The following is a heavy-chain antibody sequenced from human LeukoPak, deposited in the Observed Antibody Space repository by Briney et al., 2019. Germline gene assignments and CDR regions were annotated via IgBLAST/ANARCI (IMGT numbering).Heavy chain of an antibody. CDR3: ARLAPYATRQGGFDY. D-gene: IGHD3-16*01. Sequence: GESLQISCKGSGYSFTSYWSGGVRQLPGKGLEWMGIIYPGDSATRYSPSFQGQVTISADKSISTPYLQWSSLKAADTAMYYCARLAPYATRQGGFDYWGQGTLVTVSS. V-gene: IGHV5-51*01. J-gene: IGHJ4*02. CDR1: GYSFTSYW. CDR2: IYPGDSAT.